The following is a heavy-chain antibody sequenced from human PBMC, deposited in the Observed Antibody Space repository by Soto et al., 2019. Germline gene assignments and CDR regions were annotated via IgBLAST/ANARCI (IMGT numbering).Heavy chain of an antibody. Sequence: GASVKVSCKASGGTFSSYTISWVRQAPGQGLEWVGRIIPILGIANYAQKFQGRVTITADKSTSTAYMELSSLRSEDTAVYYCARGGSSSFYFDYWGQGTLVTVSS. V-gene: IGHV1-69*02. J-gene: IGHJ4*02. D-gene: IGHD6-13*01. CDR1: GGTFSSYT. CDR3: ARGGSSSFYFDY. CDR2: IIPILGIA.